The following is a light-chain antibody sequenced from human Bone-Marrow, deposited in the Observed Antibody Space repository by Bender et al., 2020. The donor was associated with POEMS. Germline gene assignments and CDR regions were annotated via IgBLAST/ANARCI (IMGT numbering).Light chain of an antibody. CDR3: CAYSGTSTRYV. V-gene: IGLV2-23*02. J-gene: IGLJ1*01. CDR2: EVS. Sequence: QYALTQPASVSGSPGQSITISCTGTSSDVGRHTLVSWYQQFPGKAPKLMIYEVSKRPSGVSNRFSGSKSGNTASLTISGRQAEDEADYHCCAYSGTSTRYVFGTGTKVTVL. CDR1: SSDVGRHTL.